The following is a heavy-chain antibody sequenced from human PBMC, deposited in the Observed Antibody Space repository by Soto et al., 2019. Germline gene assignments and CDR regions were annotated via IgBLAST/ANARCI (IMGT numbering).Heavy chain of an antibody. D-gene: IGHD3-22*01. CDR1: GGIFSSYA. J-gene: IGHJ4*02. Sequence: QAQLVRSGAEVKKPGSSVKFSCKASGGIFSSYAISWVRQAPGQGLEWMGGIIPIFGTANYAQKFQGRVTITADESTNTAYMDLSSLKSEDTAIYYCARGGSGYVWVNEFWGQGTLVTVSS. V-gene: IGHV1-69*01. CDR2: IIPIFGTA. CDR3: ARGGSGYVWVNEF.